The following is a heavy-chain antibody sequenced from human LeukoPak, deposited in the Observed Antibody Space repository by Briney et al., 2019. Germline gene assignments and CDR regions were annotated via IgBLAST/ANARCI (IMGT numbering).Heavy chain of an antibody. V-gene: IGHV3-23*01. Sequence: GGTLRLSCAASGFTFSSYGMSWVRQAPGKGLEWVSAISGSGGSTYYADSVKGRFTISRDNSKNTLYLQMNSLRAEDTAVYYCAKFKPYGSGSYFMRETAFDYWGQGTLVTVSS. CDR3: AKFKPYGSGSYFMRETAFDY. CDR1: GFTFSSYG. D-gene: IGHD3-10*01. CDR2: ISGSGGST. J-gene: IGHJ4*02.